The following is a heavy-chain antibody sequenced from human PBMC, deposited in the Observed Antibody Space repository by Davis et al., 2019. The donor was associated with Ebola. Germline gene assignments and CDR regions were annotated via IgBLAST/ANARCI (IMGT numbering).Heavy chain of an antibody. Sequence: GESLKISCAASGFTFSNYSMNWVRQAPGKGLEWVGRINSKIDGGTTDYAAPVKGRFTISRDDSKNTLYLQMNSLKTEDTAVYYCTFYGDYAGYWGQGTLVTVSS. J-gene: IGHJ4*02. V-gene: IGHV3-15*01. CDR3: TFYGDYAGY. CDR1: GFTFSNYS. CDR2: INSKIDGGTT. D-gene: IGHD4-17*01.